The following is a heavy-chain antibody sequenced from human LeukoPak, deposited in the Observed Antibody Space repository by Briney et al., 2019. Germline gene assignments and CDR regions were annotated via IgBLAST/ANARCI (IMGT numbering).Heavy chain of an antibody. CDR3: ARGHDDGVPIPVY. CDR2: IYYSGST. D-gene: IGHD1-1*01. V-gene: IGHV4-59*12. J-gene: IGHJ4*02. Sequence: KPSETLSLTCTVSGGSISSYYWSWIRQPPGKGLEWIGYIYYSGSTYYNPSLKSRVTISVDRSKNQFSLKLSSVTAADTAVYYCARGHDDGVPIPVYWGQGTLVTVSS. CDR1: GGSISSYY.